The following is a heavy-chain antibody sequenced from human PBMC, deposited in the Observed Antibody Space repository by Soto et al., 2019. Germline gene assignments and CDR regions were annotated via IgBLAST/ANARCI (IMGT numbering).Heavy chain of an antibody. CDR3: ERAYYYDCGAYKNGFDI. V-gene: IGHV3-33*01. D-gene: IGHD3-22*01. CDR1: GFTFSSHG. CDR2: VWYDGSNK. J-gene: IGHJ3*02. Sequence: QVQLVESGGGVVQPGRSLRLSCSASGFTFSSHGMHWARQAPGKGLEWVAVVWYDGSNKYYADSVKGRFTISRDNYKNTLYLQMNSLRAEDTALYYCERAYYYDCGAYKNGFDIWGKGRMVTVSS.